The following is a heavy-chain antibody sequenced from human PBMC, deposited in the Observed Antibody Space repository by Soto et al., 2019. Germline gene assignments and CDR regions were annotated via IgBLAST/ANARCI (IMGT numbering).Heavy chain of an antibody. CDR2: IWYDGSNK. J-gene: IGHJ4*02. D-gene: IGHD6-13*01. Sequence: PGGSLRLSCAASGFTFSSYGMHWVRQAPGKGLEWVAVIWYDGSNKYYADSVKGRFTISRDNSKKTVYLQMNSLRAEDTAVYYCARDNIAIDYWGQGTQVTVSS. V-gene: IGHV3-33*01. CDR1: GFTFSSYG. CDR3: ARDNIAIDY.